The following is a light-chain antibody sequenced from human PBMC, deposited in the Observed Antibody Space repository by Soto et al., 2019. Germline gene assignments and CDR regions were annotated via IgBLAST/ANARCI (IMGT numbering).Light chain of an antibody. J-gene: IGLJ1*01. CDR2: DVS. Sequence: QPVLTKPASVSGSPGQSSTISCTGTSSDVGGYNYVSWYQQHPGKAPKLMIHDVSNRPSGVSNRFSGSKSGNTASLTISGLQAEDEADYYYSSYTSSSTLGYVFGTGTKVTVL. CDR1: SSDVGGYNY. CDR3: SSYTSSSTLGYV. V-gene: IGLV2-14*01.